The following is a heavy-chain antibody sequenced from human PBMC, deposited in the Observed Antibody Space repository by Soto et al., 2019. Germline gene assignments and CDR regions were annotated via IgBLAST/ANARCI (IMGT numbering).Heavy chain of an antibody. D-gene: IGHD3-3*01. CDR3: ARDLYYDFWSGPYYYYGMDV. J-gene: IGHJ6*02. V-gene: IGHV1-69*06. CDR1: GGTFSSYA. CDR2: IIPIFGTA. Sequence: ASVKVSCKASGGTFSSYAISWVRKAPGQGLEWMGGIIPIFGTANYAQKFQGRVTITADKSTSTAYMELSSLRSEDTAVYYCARDLYYDFWSGPYYYYGMDVWGQGTTVTVSS.